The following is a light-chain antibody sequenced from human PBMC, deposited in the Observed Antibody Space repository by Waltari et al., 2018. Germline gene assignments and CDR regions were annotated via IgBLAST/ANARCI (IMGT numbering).Light chain of an antibody. Sequence: QSALTQPASVSGSPGQSITISCTGTSSDVGSYNLVSWYQQHPGKAPKLMIYEGNKRPSGVSNRFSGYKSSNTASLTISGLQGEDEADYHCCSYAGSNTFVVFGGRTELTVL. CDR1: SSDVGSYNL. J-gene: IGLJ3*02. V-gene: IGLV2-23*03. CDR2: EGN. CDR3: CSYAGSNTFVV.